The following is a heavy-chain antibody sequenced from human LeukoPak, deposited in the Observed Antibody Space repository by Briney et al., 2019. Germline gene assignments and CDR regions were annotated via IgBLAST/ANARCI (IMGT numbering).Heavy chain of an antibody. J-gene: IGHJ4*02. V-gene: IGHV1-2*02. CDR2: INTNSGDT. Sequence: AASVKVSCKASGYTFTGYYIHWVRQAPGQGLQWMGWINTNSGDTHFTQNFQGRVTMTTDTSITTAYMELSRLRSDDTAVYYCARGGNYGSGTYTAFDYWGQGALVTVSS. CDR3: ARGGNYGSGTYTAFDY. CDR1: GYTFTGYY. D-gene: IGHD3-10*01.